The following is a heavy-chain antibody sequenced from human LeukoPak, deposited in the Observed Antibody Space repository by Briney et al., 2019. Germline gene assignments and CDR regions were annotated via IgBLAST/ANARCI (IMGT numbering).Heavy chain of an antibody. J-gene: IGHJ4*02. V-gene: IGHV4-39*01. CDR3: ARHQSSSSLLDY. D-gene: IGHD6-6*01. CDR1: GGSISSSSYY. CDR2: IYYSGST. Sequence: PSETLSLTCTVSGGSISSSSYYWGWIRQPPGKGLEWIGSIYYSGSTYYNPSLKSRVTISVDTSKNQFSLKLSSVTAADTAVYYCARHQSSSSLLDYWGQGTLVTVSS.